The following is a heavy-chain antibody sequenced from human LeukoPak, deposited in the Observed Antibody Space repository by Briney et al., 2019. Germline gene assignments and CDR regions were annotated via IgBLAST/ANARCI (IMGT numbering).Heavy chain of an antibody. V-gene: IGHV3-48*02. CDR3: ARDRAATGDYYFDW. CDR2: ISSSSSTI. Sequence: TGGSLRLSCAASGFTFSSYAMNWVRQAPGTGLEWVSYISSSSSTIYYADSVKGRFTISRDNAKNSLYLHMSNLRDEDTAVYYCARDRAATGDYYFDWSGQGTLVSVSS. J-gene: IGHJ4*02. D-gene: IGHD7-27*01. CDR1: GFTFSSYA.